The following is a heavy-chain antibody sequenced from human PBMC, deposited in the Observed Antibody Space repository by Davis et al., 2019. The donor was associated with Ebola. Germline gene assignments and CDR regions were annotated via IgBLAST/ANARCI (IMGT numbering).Heavy chain of an antibody. CDR1: GFTFSNAW. CDR3: TTGPPTVRWGGGFDYYYYGMDV. Sequence: PGGSLRLSCAASGFTFSNAWMSWVRQAPGKGLEWVGRIKSKTDGGTTDYAAPVKGRFTISRDDSKNTLYLQMNSLKTEDTAVYYCTTGPPTVRWGGGFDYYYYGMDVWGKGTTVTVSS. D-gene: IGHD4-23*01. J-gene: IGHJ6*04. V-gene: IGHV3-15*01. CDR2: IKSKTDGGTT.